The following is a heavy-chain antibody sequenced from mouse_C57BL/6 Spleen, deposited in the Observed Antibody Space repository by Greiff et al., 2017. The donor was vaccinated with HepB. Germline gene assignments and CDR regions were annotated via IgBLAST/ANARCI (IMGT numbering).Heavy chain of an antibody. V-gene: IGHV5-12*01. J-gene: IGHJ3*01. CDR2: ISNGGGST. CDR1: GFTFSDYY. D-gene: IGHD3-2*02. CDR3: ARMGDSSGYGWFAY. Sequence: EVQLVESGGGLVQPGGSLKLSCAASGFTFSDYYMYWVRQTPEKRLEWVAYISNGGGSTYYPDTVKGRFTISRDNAKNTLYLQMSRLKSEDTAMYYCARMGDSSGYGWFAYWGQGTLVTVSA.